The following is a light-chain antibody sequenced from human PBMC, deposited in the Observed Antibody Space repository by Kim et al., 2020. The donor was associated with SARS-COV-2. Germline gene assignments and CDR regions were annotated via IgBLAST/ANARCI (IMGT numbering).Light chain of an antibody. J-gene: IGLJ3*02. Sequence: NFILTQPHSVSESPGKTVTISCTRSSGSIASNYVQWYQQRPGSAPTTVIYEDNQRPSGVPDRFSGSIDSSSNSASLTISGLKTEDEADYYCQSYDSSIPWLFGGGTQLTVL. CDR3: QSYDSSIPWL. CDR2: EDN. CDR1: SGSIASNY. V-gene: IGLV6-57*04.